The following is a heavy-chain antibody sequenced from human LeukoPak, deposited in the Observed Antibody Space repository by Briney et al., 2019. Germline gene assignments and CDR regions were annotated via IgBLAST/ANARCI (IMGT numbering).Heavy chain of an antibody. D-gene: IGHD1-14*01. CDR1: GYTFTSYY. V-gene: IGHV1-46*01. J-gene: IGHJ4*02. Sequence: ASVKVSCKASGYTFTSYYMHWVRQAPGQGLEWMGIINPSGGSTSYAQKFQGRVTMTRNTSISTAYMELSSLRSEDTAVYYCARGRKGAPGYWGQGTLVTVSS. CDR2: INPSGGST. CDR3: ARGRKGAPGY.